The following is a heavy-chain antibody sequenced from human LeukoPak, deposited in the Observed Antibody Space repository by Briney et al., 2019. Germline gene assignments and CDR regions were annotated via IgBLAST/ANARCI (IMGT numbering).Heavy chain of an antibody. V-gene: IGHV3-30*18. CDR2: ISYDGSNK. CDR3: AKDLFTGATRISSY. CDR1: GFTFSSYG. J-gene: IGHJ4*02. Sequence: PVRSLRLSCAASGFTFSSYGMHWVRQAPGKGLEWVAVISYDGSNKYYADSVKGRFTISRDNSKNTLYLQMNSLRAEDTAVYYCAKDLFTGATRISSYWGQGTLVTVSS. D-gene: IGHD1-26*01.